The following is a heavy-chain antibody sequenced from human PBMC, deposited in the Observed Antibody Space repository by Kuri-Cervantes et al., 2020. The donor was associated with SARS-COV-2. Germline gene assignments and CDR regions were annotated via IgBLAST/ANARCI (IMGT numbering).Heavy chain of an antibody. CDR3: ARGRRGVPATVFDY. V-gene: IGHV4-34*01. CDR1: GGSLSGHY. D-gene: IGHD2-2*01. Sequence: SETLSLTCAVYGGSLSGHYWSWIRQPPGKGLEWIGEISHSGNTNYNPSLKSRLSISLDTSKNQFSLKLSSVTAADTAVYYCARGRRGVPATVFDYWGQGTLVTVSS. J-gene: IGHJ4*02. CDR2: ISHSGNT.